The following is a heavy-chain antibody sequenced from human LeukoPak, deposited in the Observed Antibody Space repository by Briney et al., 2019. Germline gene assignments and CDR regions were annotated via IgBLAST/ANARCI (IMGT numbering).Heavy chain of an antibody. Sequence: ASETLSLTCTVSGGSISSYYWSWIRQPPGKGLEWIGYIYYSGSTNYNPSLKSRVTISVDTSKNQFSLKLSSVTAADTAVYYCARDEGRDGYDSYWGQGTLVTVSS. V-gene: IGHV4-59*01. CDR3: ARDEGRDGYDSY. CDR1: GGSISSYY. CDR2: IYYSGST. J-gene: IGHJ4*02. D-gene: IGHD5-24*01.